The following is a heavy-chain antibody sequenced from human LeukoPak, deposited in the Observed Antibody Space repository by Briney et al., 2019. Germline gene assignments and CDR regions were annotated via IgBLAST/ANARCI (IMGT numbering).Heavy chain of an antibody. CDR1: GFSFSTYG. D-gene: IGHD1-26*01. Sequence: GGSLRLSCAVSGFSFSTYGMHWVRQAPGKGLEWVSAFSGSGGSTYYADSVKGRFTISRDNSKNTLYLQMNSLRDEDTAVYYCAKGGGNYWWGNYFDYWGQGTLVTVSS. V-gene: IGHV3-23*01. CDR3: AKGGGNYWWGNYFDY. J-gene: IGHJ4*02. CDR2: FSGSGGST.